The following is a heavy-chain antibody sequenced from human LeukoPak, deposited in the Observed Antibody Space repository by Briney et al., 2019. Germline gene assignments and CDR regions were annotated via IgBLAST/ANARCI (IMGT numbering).Heavy chain of an antibody. CDR2: ISSDGSST. J-gene: IGHJ3*01. CDR1: GFTFSSYW. D-gene: IGHD3-3*01. Sequence: GGSLRLSCAASGFTFSSYWMHWVRQAPGKGLVWFSRISSDGSSTSYADSVKGRFTISRDNAKNTLYLQMNSLRAEDTAVYYCARDRGEIYYDFWSGYPIRWGQGTMVTVSS. V-gene: IGHV3-74*01. CDR3: ARDRGEIYYDFWSGYPIR.